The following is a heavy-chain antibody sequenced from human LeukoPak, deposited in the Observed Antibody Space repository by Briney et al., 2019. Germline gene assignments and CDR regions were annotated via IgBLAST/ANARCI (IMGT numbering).Heavy chain of an antibody. Sequence: GGSLRLSCAASGLTVSSNYMSWVSQAPGKGRGWVSAIYSGGSTYYADSLKGRFTISRDNSKNTLYLQMNTQRAEDTAVYYCARYPVFSAAGDYWGQGTLVTVSS. CDR3: ARYPVFSAAGDY. D-gene: IGHD6-13*01. V-gene: IGHV3-53*01. CDR1: GLTVSSNY. CDR2: IYSGGST. J-gene: IGHJ4*02.